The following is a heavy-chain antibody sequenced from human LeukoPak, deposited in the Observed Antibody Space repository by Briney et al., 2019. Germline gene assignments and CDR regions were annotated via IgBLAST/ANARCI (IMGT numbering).Heavy chain of an antibody. CDR2: ISYDGSNK. CDR1: GFTFSSYA. CDR3: ARGYYDSSGYSYYYYGMDV. V-gene: IGHV3-30-3*01. D-gene: IGHD3-22*01. J-gene: IGHJ6*02. Sequence: GGSLRLSCAASGFTFSSYAMHWVRQAPGKGLEWVAVISYDGSNKYYADSVKGRSTISRDNSKNTLYLQMNSLRAEDTAVYYCARGYYDSSGYSYYYYGMDVWGQGTTVTVSS.